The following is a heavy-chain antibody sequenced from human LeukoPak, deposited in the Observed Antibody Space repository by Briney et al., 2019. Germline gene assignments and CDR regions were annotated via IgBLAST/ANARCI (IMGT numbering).Heavy chain of an antibody. CDR1: GFTFDSYA. D-gene: IGHD5-24*01. CDR2: INYSGST. V-gene: IGHV4-59*01. CDR3: ARDPIHRDDYNAD. J-gene: IGHJ4*02. Sequence: GSLRLSCAASGFTFDSYAMNWVRQAPGKGLEWIGSINYSGSTNYNPSLKSRVTISIDPSKNQMSLKLRSVTAADTAVYYCARDPIHRDDYNADWGQGALVSVSS.